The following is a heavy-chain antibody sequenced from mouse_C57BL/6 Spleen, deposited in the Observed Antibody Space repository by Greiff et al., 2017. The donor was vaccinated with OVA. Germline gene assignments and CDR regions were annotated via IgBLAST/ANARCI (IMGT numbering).Heavy chain of an antibody. J-gene: IGHJ4*01. CDR2: IYPGSGST. Sequence: QVQLQQSGAELVKPGASVKMSCKASGYTFTSYWITWVKQRPGQGLEWIGDIYPGSGSTNYNEKFKSKATLTVDTSSSTAYMQLSSLTSEDSAVYYCARGYGRSYAMDYWGQGTSVTVSS. CDR1: GYTFTSYW. D-gene: IGHD2-2*01. V-gene: IGHV1-55*01. CDR3: ARGYGRSYAMDY.